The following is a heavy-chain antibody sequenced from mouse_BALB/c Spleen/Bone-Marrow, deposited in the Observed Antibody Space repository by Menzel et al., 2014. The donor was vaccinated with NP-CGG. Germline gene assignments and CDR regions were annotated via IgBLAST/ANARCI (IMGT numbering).Heavy chain of an antibody. V-gene: IGHV1-18*01. Sequence: EVKLVESGPELVKPGASVKISCKTSGYTFTEYTMCWVKQSHGKGLEWIGGINPNNGGTNYNQKFKGKATLTVDKSSSTAYMELRSLTSEDSAVYYCAREEAFDYDIAYWGQGTLVTVSA. CDR2: INPNNGGT. CDR3: AREEAFDYDIAY. J-gene: IGHJ3*01. D-gene: IGHD2-4*01. CDR1: GYTFTEYT.